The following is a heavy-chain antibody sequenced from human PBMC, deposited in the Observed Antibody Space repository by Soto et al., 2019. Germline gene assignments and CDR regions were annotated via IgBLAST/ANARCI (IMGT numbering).Heavy chain of an antibody. V-gene: IGHV3-21*06. CDR3: ASDIGERSAV. Sequence: GGSLRLSCTGYGFTFSSSTMTWVRQGPGKGLEWVSSISSSSSYIYFADSLKGRFTISRDNAKNSLYLQMNSLRAEDTAVYYCASDIGERSAVWGQAPLGTLST. D-gene: IGHD3-10*01. J-gene: IGHJ4*02. CDR1: GFTFSSST. CDR2: ISSSSSYI.